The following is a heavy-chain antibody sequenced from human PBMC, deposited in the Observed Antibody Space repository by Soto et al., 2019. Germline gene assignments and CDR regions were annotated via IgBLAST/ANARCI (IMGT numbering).Heavy chain of an antibody. CDR3: ARVRQQLVPIYSYYYGMDV. CDR2: INHSGST. V-gene: IGHV4-34*01. J-gene: IGHJ6*01. Sequence: ETLSLTCSVYFGSFSCYDWSWMRQPPGKGLEWIGEINHSGSTNYNPSLKSRVTISVDTSKNQFSLKLSSVTAADTAVYYCARVRQQLVPIYSYYYGMDVWGQGTTVTVSS. CDR1: FGSFSCYD. D-gene: IGHD6-13*01.